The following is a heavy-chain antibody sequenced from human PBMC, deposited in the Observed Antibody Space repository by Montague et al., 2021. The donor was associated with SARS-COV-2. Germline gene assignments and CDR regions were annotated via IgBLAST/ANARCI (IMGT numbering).Heavy chain of an antibody. Sequence: SETLSLTCAVYDGSFSDYSWNWIRQPPGKGLEWIGEINHRGSTNYNPSLKSRVTISVDTSKNQFSLKMTSVTAADTAVYYCARGRQHINMVVVVVTGGEYYLDFWAQGTLVAVS. J-gene: IGHJ4*02. V-gene: IGHV4-34*01. CDR1: DGSFSDYS. CDR2: INHRGST. CDR3: ARGRQHINMVVVVVTGGEYYLDF. D-gene: IGHD3-22*01.